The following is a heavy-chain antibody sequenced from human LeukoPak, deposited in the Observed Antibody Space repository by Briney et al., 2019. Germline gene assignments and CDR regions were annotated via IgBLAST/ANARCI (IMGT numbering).Heavy chain of an antibody. D-gene: IGHD6-13*01. CDR2: IYHSGST. CDR3: ARWSSWFFFDY. V-gene: IGHV4-59*01. J-gene: IGHJ4*02. Sequence: SETLSLTCTVSGGAISTYYWSWIRQPPGKGLEWIGYIYHSGSTNYSPSLKSRLTISVDTSKNQFSLKLTSVTAADTAVYYCARWSSWFFFDYWGQGTLVTVSS. CDR1: GGAISTYY.